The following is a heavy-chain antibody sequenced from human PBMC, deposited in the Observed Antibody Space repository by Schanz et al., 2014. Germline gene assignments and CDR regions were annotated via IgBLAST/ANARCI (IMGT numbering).Heavy chain of an antibody. CDR3: ARRITGTHHNPYYHGMDV. J-gene: IGHJ6*02. D-gene: IGHD1-20*01. CDR1: GFTFSNCD. Sequence: EVHLGESGGGLVQPGGSQRLSCAVSGFTFSNCDMTWVRQAPGKGLEWVAIIDGRGITTFYADSVKGRFTISRDNAKNTVYLQMNSLRDDDTAVYYCARRITGTHHNPYYHGMDVWGQGTLVTVSS. CDR2: IDGRGITT. V-gene: IGHV3-23*04.